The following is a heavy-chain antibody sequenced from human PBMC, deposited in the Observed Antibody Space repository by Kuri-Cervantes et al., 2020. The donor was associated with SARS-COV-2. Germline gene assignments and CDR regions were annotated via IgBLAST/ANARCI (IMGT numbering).Heavy chain of an antibody. Sequence: GESLKISCAASGFTFSSYWMSWVRQAPGKGLEWVSVIYSGGSTYYADSVKGRFTISRDNSKNTLYLQRNSLRAEDTAVYYCASGTSTVVITSRFDYWGQGTLVTVSS. CDR3: ASGTSTVVITSRFDY. V-gene: IGHV3-66*02. D-gene: IGHD3-22*01. CDR2: IYSGGST. CDR1: GFTFSSYW. J-gene: IGHJ4*02.